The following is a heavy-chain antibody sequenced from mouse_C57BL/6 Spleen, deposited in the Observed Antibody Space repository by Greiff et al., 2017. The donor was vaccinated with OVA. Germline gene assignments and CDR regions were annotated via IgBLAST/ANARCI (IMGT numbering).Heavy chain of an antibody. CDR2: IHPNSGST. Sequence: VQLQESGAELVKPGASVKLSCKASGYTFTSYWMHWVKQRPGQGLEWIGMIHPNSGSTNYNEKFKSKATLTVDKSSSTAYMQLSSLTSEDSAVYYCARDYYGSSYEFAYWGQGTLVTVSA. J-gene: IGHJ3*01. V-gene: IGHV1-64*01. CDR1: GYTFTSYW. D-gene: IGHD1-1*01. CDR3: ARDYYGSSYEFAY.